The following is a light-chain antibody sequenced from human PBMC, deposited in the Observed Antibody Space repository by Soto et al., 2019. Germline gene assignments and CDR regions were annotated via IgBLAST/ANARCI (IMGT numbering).Light chain of an antibody. CDR3: QKYNGAPPET. V-gene: IGKV1-27*01. CDR1: QDIRNY. J-gene: IGKJ3*01. CDR2: AAS. Sequence: DIQMTQSPSSLSATVGDRVTITCRAIQDIRNYLSCHQQKPGKVPKLLIYAASTLQPWVTDRFSGRVSGTDFTLTISSLQPEEVATYYFQKYNGAPPETFGPGTKVAIK.